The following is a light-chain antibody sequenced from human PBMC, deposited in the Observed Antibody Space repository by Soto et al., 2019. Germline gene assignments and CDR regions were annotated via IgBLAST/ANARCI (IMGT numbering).Light chain of an antibody. CDR1: QRFTSH. Sequence: THSPSSLSQPVGDRATIPSRARQRFTSHLNWYQQKLGKAPKLLIYAPSNLQSGLPSRFSGSGFGKELTRTISSVQHDDFAPYFCQQSYTTPYTFGLGTKLEIK. CDR3: QQSYTTPYT. J-gene: IGKJ2*01. CDR2: APS. V-gene: IGKV1-39*01.